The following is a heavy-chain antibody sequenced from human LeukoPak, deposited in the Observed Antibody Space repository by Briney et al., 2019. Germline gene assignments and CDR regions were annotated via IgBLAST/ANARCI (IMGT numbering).Heavy chain of an antibody. J-gene: IGHJ6*02. CDR2: VYYSGST. CDR1: GGSINTYH. Sequence: SETLSLTRTVSGGSINTYHWSWIRQPPGKGLEWIGYVYYSGSTNYNPSLKSRVTISVDTSKNQFSLKLSSVTAADTAVYYCARDSGRIHGYYYGMDVWGQGTTVTVSS. CDR3: ARDSGRIHGYYYGMDV. D-gene: IGHD1-1*01. V-gene: IGHV4-59*01.